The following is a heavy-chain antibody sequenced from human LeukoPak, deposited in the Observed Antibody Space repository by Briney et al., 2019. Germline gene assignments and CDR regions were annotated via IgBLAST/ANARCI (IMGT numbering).Heavy chain of an antibody. Sequence: SETLSLTCSVSGGPIRNYFWSWIRQPAGKGLEWIGYSYYSGSTYCNPSLKTRVTISVDTSKNQFSLKLSSVTAADTAVYYCARVGSGSFDYWGQGTLVTVSS. CDR1: GGPIRNYF. V-gene: IGHV4-59*01. J-gene: IGHJ4*02. D-gene: IGHD6-19*01. CDR3: ARVGSGSFDY. CDR2: SYYSGST.